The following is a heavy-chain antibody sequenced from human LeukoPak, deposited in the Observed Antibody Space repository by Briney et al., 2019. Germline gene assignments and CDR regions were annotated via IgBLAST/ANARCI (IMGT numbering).Heavy chain of an antibody. CDR3: ARERDGYTHDAFDI. CDR2: IRYDGSNK. CDR1: GFTFSSYG. J-gene: IGHJ3*02. D-gene: IGHD5-24*01. V-gene: IGHV3-30*02. Sequence: GGSLRLSCAASGFTFSSYGMHWVRQAPGKGLEWVAFIRYDGSNKYYADSVKGRFTISRDNAKNSLYLQMNSLRAEDTAVYYCARERDGYTHDAFDIWGQGTMVTVSS.